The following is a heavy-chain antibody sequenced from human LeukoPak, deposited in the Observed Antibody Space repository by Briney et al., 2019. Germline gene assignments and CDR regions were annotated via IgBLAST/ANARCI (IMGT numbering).Heavy chain of an antibody. J-gene: IGHJ6*02. Sequence: PGGSLRLSCAASGFTFSSYAMHWVRQAPGKGLQWVGFLRSEPYGGATEYAASVKGRFTISRDDSKSIAYLQMNSLKTEDTAVYYCTRVLVATIGGNYYYYGMDVWGQGTTVTVSS. D-gene: IGHD5-12*01. CDR1: GFTFSSYA. CDR2: LRSEPYGGAT. V-gene: IGHV3-49*04. CDR3: TRVLVATIGGNYYYYGMDV.